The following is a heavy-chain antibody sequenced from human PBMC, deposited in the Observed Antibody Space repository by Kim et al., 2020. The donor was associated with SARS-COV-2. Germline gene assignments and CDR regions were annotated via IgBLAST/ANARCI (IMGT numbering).Heavy chain of an antibody. D-gene: IGHD6-19*01. J-gene: IGHJ4*02. V-gene: IGHV3-23*01. CDR3: AKDHESSGWPTFDY. Sequence: YADSVKGHFTVSRDNAKNTLYLQMDNLRVEDTALYYCAKDHESSGWPTFDYWGQGTQVTVSS.